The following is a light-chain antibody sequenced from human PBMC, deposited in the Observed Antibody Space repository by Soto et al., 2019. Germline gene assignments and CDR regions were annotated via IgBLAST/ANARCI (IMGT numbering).Light chain of an antibody. CDR3: QQYNNWPPHT. J-gene: IGKJ2*01. CDR2: GAS. V-gene: IGKV3-15*01. CDR1: QSVGSN. Sequence: ETVMTQSPATLSVSPGEGATLSCRASQSVGSNLAWYQQRPGQAPRLLIYGASTRATGIPARFSDSGSGTEVTLTISGLQSEDFAVYYCQQYNNWPPHTFGQGTKLEIK.